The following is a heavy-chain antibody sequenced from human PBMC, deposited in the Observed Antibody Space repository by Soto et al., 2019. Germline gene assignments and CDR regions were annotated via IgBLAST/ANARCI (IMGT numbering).Heavy chain of an antibody. V-gene: IGHV4-4*02. D-gene: IGHD1-26*01. CDR2: IFQSGST. Sequence: QVQLQESGPGLVKPSGTLSLTCAVSGGSIRSNNWWSWVRQPPGKGLEWIGEIFQSGSTNYNPSLKPRVTISVDKSKNQFSLKLSSVTAADTAVYYCARVFSGSYSDYWGQGTLVTVSS. J-gene: IGHJ4*02. CDR3: ARVFSGSYSDY. CDR1: GGSIRSNNW.